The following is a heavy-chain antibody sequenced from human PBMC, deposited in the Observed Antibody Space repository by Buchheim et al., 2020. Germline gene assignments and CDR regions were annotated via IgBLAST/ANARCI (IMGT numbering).Heavy chain of an antibody. CDR2: ISHSRTT. D-gene: IGHD5-18*01. CDR3: AKEYSLDS. J-gene: IGHJ4*02. CDR1: GGSISSINW. V-gene: IGHV4-4*02. Sequence: QVQLQESGPGLVKPSGTLSLTCAVSGGSISSINWWTWVRQPPGKGLEWIGEISHSRTTNYNPSLKSRVTISVDRSKNHFSLKLSSVSAADTAIYFCAKEYSLDSWGQGAL.